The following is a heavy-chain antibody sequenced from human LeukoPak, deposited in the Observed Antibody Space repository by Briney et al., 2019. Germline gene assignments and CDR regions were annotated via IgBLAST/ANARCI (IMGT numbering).Heavy chain of an antibody. J-gene: IGHJ6*03. CDR3: ARGQPQRYYGSGSYSVVHQTYYYYMDV. Sequence: SVKVSCKASGGTFSSYAISWVRQAPGQGLEWMGGIIPIFGTANYAQKFQGRVTITADESTSTAYMELSSLRSEDTAVYYCARGQPQRYYGSGSYSVVHQTYYYYMDVWGKGTTVTISS. CDR1: GGTFSSYA. V-gene: IGHV1-69*13. D-gene: IGHD3-10*01. CDR2: IIPIFGTA.